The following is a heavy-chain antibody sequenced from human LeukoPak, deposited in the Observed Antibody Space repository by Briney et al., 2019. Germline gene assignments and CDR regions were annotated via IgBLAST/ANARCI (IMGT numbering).Heavy chain of an antibody. D-gene: IGHD5-24*01. CDR1: GGTFSSYA. Sequence: ASVKVSCKASGGTFSSYAISWVRQAPGQGLEWMGGIIPMFGTANYAQKFQGRVTITADKSTSTAYMELSSLRSEDTAVYYCARVKGMAVYWYFDLWGRGTLVTVSS. V-gene: IGHV1-69*06. J-gene: IGHJ2*01. CDR2: IIPMFGTA. CDR3: ARVKGMAVYWYFDL.